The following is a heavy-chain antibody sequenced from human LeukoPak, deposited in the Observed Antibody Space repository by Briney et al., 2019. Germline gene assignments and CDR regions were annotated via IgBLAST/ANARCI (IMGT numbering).Heavy chain of an antibody. CDR1: GFTFSSYA. Sequence: PGGSLRLSCAASGFTFSSYAMSWVRQVPEKGLEWVSAISGSGGSTYYADSVKGRFTISRDNSKNTLYLQMNSLRAEDTTVYYCANGYDIFFPDYWGQGTLVTVSS. J-gene: IGHJ4*02. V-gene: IGHV3-23*01. CDR3: ANGYDIFFPDY. CDR2: ISGSGGST. D-gene: IGHD3-9*01.